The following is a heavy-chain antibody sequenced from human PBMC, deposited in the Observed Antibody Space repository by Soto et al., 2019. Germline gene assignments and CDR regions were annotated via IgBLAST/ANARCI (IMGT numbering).Heavy chain of an antibody. J-gene: IGHJ6*02. V-gene: IGHV1-69*06. CDR1: GVTFSSYA. Sequence: GASVNLSCTSSGVTFSSYAISWVRQAPGQGLEWMGGIIPIFGTANYAQKFQGRVTITADKSTSTAYMELSSLRSEDTAVYYCAITCPGGYWRGGRCYTIAYATDGWGQGTT. D-gene: IGHD2-15*01. CDR3: AITCPGGYWRGGRCYTIAYATDG. CDR2: IIPIFGTA.